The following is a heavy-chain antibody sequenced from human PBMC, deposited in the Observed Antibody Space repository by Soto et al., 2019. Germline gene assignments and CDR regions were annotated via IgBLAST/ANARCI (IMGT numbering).Heavy chain of an antibody. CDR3: AKEGRYSSSRGYFDY. V-gene: IGHV3-23*01. CDR1: GFTFSRYG. D-gene: IGHD6-13*01. CDR2: ISGSGGST. Sequence: EVQLLESGGGLVQPGGSLRLSCAASGFTFSRYGMSWVRQAPGKGLEWVSGISGSGGSTYYADSVKGRFTISRDNPKNTLYLQMNSLRAEDTAVYYCAKEGRYSSSRGYFDYWGQGTLVTVSS. J-gene: IGHJ4*02.